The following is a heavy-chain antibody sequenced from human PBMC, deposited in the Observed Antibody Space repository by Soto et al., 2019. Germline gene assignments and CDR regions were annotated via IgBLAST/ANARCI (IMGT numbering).Heavy chain of an antibody. CDR2: ISGSGGGT. J-gene: IGHJ5*02. D-gene: IGHD6-13*01. CDR3: AKDALYSSSWYYWFDP. Sequence: AGGSLRLSCAASGFTFSSYAMSWVRQAPGKGLEWVSAISGSGGGTYYADSVKGRFTISRDNSKNTLFLQMNSLRAEDTAVYYCAKDALYSSSWYYWFDPWGQGTQVTVSS. CDR1: GFTFSSYA. V-gene: IGHV3-23*01.